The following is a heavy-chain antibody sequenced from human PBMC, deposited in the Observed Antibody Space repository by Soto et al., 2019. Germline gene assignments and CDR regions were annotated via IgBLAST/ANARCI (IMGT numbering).Heavy chain of an antibody. J-gene: IGHJ3*02. V-gene: IGHV4-34*01. CDR3: ARGREQWLVAAFDI. CDR1: VGSFSGYY. D-gene: IGHD6-19*01. CDR2: IKVDWIWEVNHRGTT. Sequence: SETLPLTCAVYVGSFSGYYWSWIRQPPGEGLEWIGEIKVDWIWEVNHRGTTNYNPSLKSRVTISVDTSKNQFSLKLSSVTAADTALYYCARGREQWLVAAFDIWGQGTMVT.